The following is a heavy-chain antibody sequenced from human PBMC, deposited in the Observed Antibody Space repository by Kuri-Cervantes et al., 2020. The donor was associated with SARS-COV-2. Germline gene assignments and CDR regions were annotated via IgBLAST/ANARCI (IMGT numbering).Heavy chain of an antibody. V-gene: IGHV3-30*04. CDR1: GFTFSSYA. J-gene: IGHJ3*02. CDR3: ARGLAIFGVRNAFDI. Sequence: GESLKISCAASGFTFSSYAMHWVRQAPGKGLEWVAVISYDGSNKYYADSVKGRFTISRDNSKNTLYLQMNSLRDEDTAVYYCARGLAIFGVRNAFDIWGQGTMVTVSS. D-gene: IGHD3-3*01. CDR2: ISYDGSNK.